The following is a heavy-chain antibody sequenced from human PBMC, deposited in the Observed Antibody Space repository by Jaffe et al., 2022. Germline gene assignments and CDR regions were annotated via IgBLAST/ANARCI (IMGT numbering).Heavy chain of an antibody. Sequence: EVQLVETGGGLIQPGGSLRLSCAASGFTVSSNYMSWVRQAPGKGLEWVSVIYSGGSTYYADSVKGRFTISRDNSKNTLYLQMNSLRAEDTAVYYCAREGSGYDLAGGFDYWGQGTLVTVSS. V-gene: IGHV3-53*02. CDR2: IYSGGST. CDR1: GFTVSSNY. J-gene: IGHJ4*02. CDR3: AREGSGYDLAGGFDY. D-gene: IGHD5-12*01.